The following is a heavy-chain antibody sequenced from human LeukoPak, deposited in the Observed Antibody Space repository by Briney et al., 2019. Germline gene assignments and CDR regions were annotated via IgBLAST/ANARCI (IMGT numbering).Heavy chain of an antibody. CDR2: INAYNGNI. CDR1: GYTFTSYG. CDR3: ARAPFGELLVDAFDI. D-gene: IGHD3-10*01. J-gene: IGHJ3*02. Sequence: ASVKVSCKASGYTFTSYGIIWVRQAPGQRLRSMGWINAYNGNINYAQKLQGRVTMTTDTSTSTAYMERRSLRSDDTAVYYCARAPFGELLVDAFDIWGQGTMVTVSS. V-gene: IGHV1-18*01.